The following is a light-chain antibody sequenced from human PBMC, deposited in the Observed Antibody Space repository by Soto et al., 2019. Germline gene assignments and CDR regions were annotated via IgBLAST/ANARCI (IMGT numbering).Light chain of an antibody. V-gene: IGKV1-5*01. Sequence: DIQVTQSPPTLSASVGDRVTITCRASQTISTWMAWYQQKPGKAPKLLVYDASTLQSGVASRFSGSGSGTEFTLIISSLQPEDFATYYCLQLYNFSWTFGQGTKVDIK. CDR1: QTISTW. CDR3: LQLYNFSWT. J-gene: IGKJ1*01. CDR2: DAS.